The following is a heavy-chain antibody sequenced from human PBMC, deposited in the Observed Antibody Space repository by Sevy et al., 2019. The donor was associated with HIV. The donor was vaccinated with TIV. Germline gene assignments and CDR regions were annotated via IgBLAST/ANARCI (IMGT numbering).Heavy chain of an antibody. D-gene: IGHD3-22*01. CDR3: LIDIGYDASTDYYSTFDY. J-gene: IGHJ4*02. Sequence: GGYLRLSCAASGFTFSNAWMSWVRQAPGKGLEWIGRIKSKTDGGTTDYAAPVKGRFTISRDDSKNTLYLQMSSLKTEDTAVYYCLIDIGYDASTDYYSTFDYWGQGTLVTVSS. CDR1: GFTFSNAW. CDR2: IKSKTDGGTT. V-gene: IGHV3-15*01.